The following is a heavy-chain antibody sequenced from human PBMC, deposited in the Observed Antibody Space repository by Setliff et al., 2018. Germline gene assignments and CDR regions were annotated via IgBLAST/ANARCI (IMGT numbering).Heavy chain of an antibody. CDR2: INTNTGNP. V-gene: IGHV7-4-1*02. J-gene: IGHJ4*02. CDR1: GYIFTTYA. Sequence: ASVKVSCKASGYIFTTYAIGWMRQAPGQGPEWMGWINTNTGNPSYAQGFTGRFVFSLDTSVSTAYLQISSLKAEDTAVYYCARDGGNGVDYWGQGTLVTVSS. D-gene: IGHD3-16*01. CDR3: ARDGGNGVDY.